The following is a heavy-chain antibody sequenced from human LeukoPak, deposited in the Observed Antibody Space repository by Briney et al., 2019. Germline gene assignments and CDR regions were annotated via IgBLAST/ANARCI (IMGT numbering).Heavy chain of an antibody. Sequence: INPNNGCTNYAHNLRDTFTMTRDTSISTAYMELSRLTSDDTAVYYCAPGCSSTPDNWFDPWGQGTLVTVSS. V-gene: IGHV1-2*07. J-gene: IGHJ5*02. D-gene: IGHD2-2*01. CDR2: INPNNGCT. CDR3: APGCSSTPDNWFDP.